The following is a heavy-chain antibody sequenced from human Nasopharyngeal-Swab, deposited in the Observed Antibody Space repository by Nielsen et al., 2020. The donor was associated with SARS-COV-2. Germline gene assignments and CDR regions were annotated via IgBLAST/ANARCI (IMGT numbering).Heavy chain of an antibody. CDR3: ALPTWALRSFDLLIHF. V-gene: IGHV3-23*01. Sequence: GESLKISCAASGFAFSNYAMSWVRQAPGKGLEWVSTVTSSGSSTYYADSVKGRFTISRDNSRNTLYLQMGSLRAEDTAVYYCALPTWALRSFDLLIHFWGQGTVVTVSS. CDR2: VTSSGSST. J-gene: IGHJ4*02. CDR1: GFAFSNYA. D-gene: IGHD3-9*01.